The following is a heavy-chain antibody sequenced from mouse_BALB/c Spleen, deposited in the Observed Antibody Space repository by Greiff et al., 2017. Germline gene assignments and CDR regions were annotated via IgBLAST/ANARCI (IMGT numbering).Heavy chain of an antibody. J-gene: IGHJ3*01. CDR1: GFTFSDYY. V-gene: IGHV5-4*02. CDR3: ARVWDYDAY. D-gene: IGHD2-4*01. Sequence: EVQLVESGGGLVKPGGSLKLSCAASGFTFSDYYMYWVRQTPEKRLEWVATISDGGSYTYYPDSVKGRFTISRDNAKNNLYLQMSSLKSEDTAMYYCARVWDYDAYWGQGTLVTVSA. CDR2: ISDGGSYT.